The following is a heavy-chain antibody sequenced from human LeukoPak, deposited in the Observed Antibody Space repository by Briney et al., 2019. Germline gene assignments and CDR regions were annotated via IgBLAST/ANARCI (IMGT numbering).Heavy chain of an antibody. CDR3: AKDPYCSGGSCYWFDP. Sequence: GGSLRLSCAASGFTFSSYAMSWVRQAPGKGLEWVSAISGSGGNTYYADSVKGRFTISRDDSKNTLYLQMNSLRAEDTAVYYCAKDPYCSGGSCYWFDPWGQGTLVTVSS. CDR1: GFTFSSYA. D-gene: IGHD2-15*01. J-gene: IGHJ5*02. V-gene: IGHV3-23*01. CDR2: ISGSGGNT.